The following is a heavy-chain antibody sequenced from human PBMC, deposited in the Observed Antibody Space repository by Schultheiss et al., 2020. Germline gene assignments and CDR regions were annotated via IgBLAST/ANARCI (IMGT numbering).Heavy chain of an antibody. Sequence: SVKVSCKASGGTFSSYAISWVRQAPGQGLEWMGGIIPIFGTANYAQKFQGRVTITADESTSTAYMELSSLRSEDTAVYYCARDSKGVTTAFDIWGQGTMVTVSS. CDR2: IIPIFGTA. D-gene: IGHD4-17*01. V-gene: IGHV1-69*13. J-gene: IGHJ3*02. CDR3: ARDSKGVTTAFDI. CDR1: GGTFSSYA.